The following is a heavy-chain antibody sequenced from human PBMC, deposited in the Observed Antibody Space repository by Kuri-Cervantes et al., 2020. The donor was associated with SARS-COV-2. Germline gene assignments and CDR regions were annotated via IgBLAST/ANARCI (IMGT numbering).Heavy chain of an antibody. CDR1: GFTFSSYG. Sequence: GGSLRLSCAASGFTFSSYGMSWVRQVPGKGLEWVSGISGSGGDTYYADSVKGRFTISRDNSKNTLYLQMNSLRAEDTAVYYCAREGLMLGDGAFDIWGQGTMVTVSS. V-gene: IGHV3-23*01. J-gene: IGHJ3*02. CDR3: AREGLMLGDGAFDI. D-gene: IGHD3-10*02. CDR2: ISGSGGDT.